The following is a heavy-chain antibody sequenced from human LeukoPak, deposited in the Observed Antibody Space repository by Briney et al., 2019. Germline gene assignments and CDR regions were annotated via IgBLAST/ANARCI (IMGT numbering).Heavy chain of an antibody. Sequence: GGSLRLSCAASGFTFSSYAMSWVRQAPGKGLEWVSAISGSGGSTYYADSVKGRFTISRDNSKDTLYLQMNSLRAEGTAEYYCAKDPSGGYSYDYWGQGTLVTVSS. J-gene: IGHJ4*02. V-gene: IGHV3-23*01. CDR3: AKDPSGGYSYDY. CDR1: GFTFSSYA. CDR2: ISGSGGST. D-gene: IGHD5-18*01.